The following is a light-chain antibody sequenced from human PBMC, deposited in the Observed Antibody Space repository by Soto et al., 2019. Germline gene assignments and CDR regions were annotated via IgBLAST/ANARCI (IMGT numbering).Light chain of an antibody. J-gene: IGLJ1*01. V-gene: IGLV2-14*01. CDR3: NSYTGSSTLV. CDR2: DVT. Sequence: QSALTQPASVSGSPGQSITISCTGTSSDVGGYHYVSWYQQHPGKAPKLMIYDVTNRPSGVSNRFSGSKSGNTASLTISGLQAEDEADYYCNSYTGSSTLVFGTGTKLTVL. CDR1: SSDVGGYHY.